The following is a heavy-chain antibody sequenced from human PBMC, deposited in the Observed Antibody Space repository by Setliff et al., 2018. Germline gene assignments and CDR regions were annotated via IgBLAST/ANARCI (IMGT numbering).Heavy chain of an antibody. J-gene: IGHJ4*02. CDR2: ITGSGGDR. CDR1: GFTFNDYG. Sequence: GGSLRLSCAASGFTFNDYGLTWLRRVPGKGLEWVSSITGSGGDRDYADSVKGRFTISRDNSKNTLYLQMNSLRAEDTAVYYCVTSTIIIYYFDFWGQGTPVTVSS. D-gene: IGHD3-10*01. V-gene: IGHV3-23*01. CDR3: VTSTIIIYYFDF.